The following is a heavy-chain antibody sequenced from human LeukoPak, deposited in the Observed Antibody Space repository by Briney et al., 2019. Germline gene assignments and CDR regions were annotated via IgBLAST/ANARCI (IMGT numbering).Heavy chain of an antibody. CDR3: ASPNYYDSSGHYDY. V-gene: IGHV4-59*08. CDR2: IYYSGST. Sequence: PSETLSLTCTVSGGSISSYYWSWIRQPPGKGLEWIGYIYYSGSTNYNPSLKSRVTISVDTSKNQFSLKLSSVTAADTAVYYCASPNYYDSSGHYDYWGQGTLVTVSS. J-gene: IGHJ4*02. D-gene: IGHD3-22*01. CDR1: GGSISSYY.